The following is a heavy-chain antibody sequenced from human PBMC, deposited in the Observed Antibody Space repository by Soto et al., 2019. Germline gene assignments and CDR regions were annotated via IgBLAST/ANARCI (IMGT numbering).Heavy chain of an antibody. CDR3: ARXPITMVRGTAGYYGMDV. D-gene: IGHD3-10*01. CDR2: IYYSGST. V-gene: IGHV4-31*11. Sequence: SETLSLTCAVSGGSISSGGYYWSWIRQHPGKGLEWIGYIYYSGSTYYNPSLKSRVTISVDTSKNQFSLKLSSLTAADTAVYYCARXPITMVRGTAGYYGMDVWGQGTTVTVSS. CDR1: GGSISSGGYY. J-gene: IGHJ6*02.